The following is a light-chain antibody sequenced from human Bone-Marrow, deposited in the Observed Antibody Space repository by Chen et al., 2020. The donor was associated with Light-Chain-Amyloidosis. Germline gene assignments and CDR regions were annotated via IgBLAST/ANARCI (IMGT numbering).Light chain of an antibody. CDR2: DDS. Sequence: SYVLTHPSSVFVAPGQTDPLARGGNNIGSTSVHWYQQTPGQAPLLVVYDDSDRPSGIPERLSGSNSGNTATLTISRVEAGDEAEYYCQVWDRSSDRPVFGGGTKLTVL. V-gene: IGLV3-21*02. CDR3: QVWDRSSDRPV. J-gene: IGLJ3*02. CDR1: NIGSTS.